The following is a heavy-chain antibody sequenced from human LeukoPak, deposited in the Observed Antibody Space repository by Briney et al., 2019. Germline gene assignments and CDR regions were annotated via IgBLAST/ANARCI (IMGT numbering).Heavy chain of an antibody. CDR3: AGDRVGRHYYYYGMDV. Sequence: ASVKVSCKASGGTFSSYAISWVRQAPGQGLEWMGRIIPILGIANYAQKFQGRVTITADKSTSTAYMELSSLRSEDTAVYYCAGDRVGRHYYYYGMDVWGQGTTVTVSS. CDR2: IIPILGIA. D-gene: IGHD2-15*01. V-gene: IGHV1-69*04. CDR1: GGTFSSYA. J-gene: IGHJ6*02.